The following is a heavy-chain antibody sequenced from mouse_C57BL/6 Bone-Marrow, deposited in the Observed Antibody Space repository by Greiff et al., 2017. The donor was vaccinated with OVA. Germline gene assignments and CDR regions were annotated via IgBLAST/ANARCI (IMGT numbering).Heavy chain of an antibody. V-gene: IGHV1-39*01. CDR3: AKGYYGSLFDY. J-gene: IGHJ2*01. D-gene: IGHD1-1*01. CDR1: GYSFTDYN. Sequence: EVQVVESGPELVKPGASVKISCKASGYSFTDYNMNWVKQSNGKSLEWIGVINPNYGSTSYKQKFKGKATLTVDQSSSTAYMQLNSLTSEDSAVYYCAKGYYGSLFDYWGQGTTLTVSS. CDR2: INPNYGST.